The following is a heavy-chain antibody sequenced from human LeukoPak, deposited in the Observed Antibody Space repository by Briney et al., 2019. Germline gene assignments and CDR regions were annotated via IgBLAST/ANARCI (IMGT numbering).Heavy chain of an antibody. CDR1: GFTFSSYA. D-gene: IGHD1-1*01. V-gene: IGHV3-23*01. CDR3: AKVVGIAHNTLDYFDY. Sequence: PGGSLRLSCAASGFTFSSYAMSWVRQAPGKGLEWVSAISGSGGSTYYADSVKGRFTISRDNPKNTLYLQMNSLRAEDTAVYYCAKVVGIAHNTLDYFDYWGQGTLVTVSS. CDR2: ISGSGGST. J-gene: IGHJ4*02.